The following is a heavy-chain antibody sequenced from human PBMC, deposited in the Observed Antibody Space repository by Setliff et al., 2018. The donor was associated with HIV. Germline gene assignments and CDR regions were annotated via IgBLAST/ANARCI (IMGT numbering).Heavy chain of an antibody. CDR1: GGSLSGHY. D-gene: IGHD1-26*01. J-gene: IGHJ5*02. Sequence: PSETLSLTCAVHGGSLSGHYWSWIRQTPGKGLAWNAEINHRGSANSSPSLKSRVTITIESSKNQLSLRLTSVTAADTGVYYCAKNWPSRSYCRAYSFYPTLFDPWGPGTQVTVSS. V-gene: IGHV4-34*01. CDR3: AKNWPSRSYCRAYSFYPTLFDP. CDR2: INHRGSA.